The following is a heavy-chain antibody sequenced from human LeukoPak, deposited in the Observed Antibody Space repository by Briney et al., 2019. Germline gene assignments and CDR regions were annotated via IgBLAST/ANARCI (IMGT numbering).Heavy chain of an antibody. CDR1: GGSVSDYY. J-gene: IGHJ4*01. V-gene: IGHV4-59*02. Sequence: SETLSLTCTVSGGSVSDYYWSWIRQSPGKGLEWIGYIYYTGSSSYNPSLRSRVTISADTSKNQFSLKLSSVTAADTAVYYCASQKRGNDYWGQGTLVTVS. CDR3: ASQKRGNDY. D-gene: IGHD7-27*01. CDR2: IYYTGSS.